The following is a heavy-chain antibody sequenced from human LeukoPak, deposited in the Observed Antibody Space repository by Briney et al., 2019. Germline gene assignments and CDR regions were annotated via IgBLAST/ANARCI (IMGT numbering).Heavy chain of an antibody. V-gene: IGHV3-30-3*01. J-gene: IGHJ4*02. CDR3: ARDAQHFDY. CDR1: EFTFNNYA. CDR2: ISYDGSNK. Sequence: GGSLRLSCAASEFTFNNYAMHWVRQAPGKGLEWVAVISYDGSNKYYADSVKGRFTISRDNAKNSLYLQMNSLRAEDTAVYYCARDAQHFDYWGQGTLVTVSS.